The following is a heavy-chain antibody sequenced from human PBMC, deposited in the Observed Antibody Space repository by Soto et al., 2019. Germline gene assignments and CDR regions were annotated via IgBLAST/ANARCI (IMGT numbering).Heavy chain of an antibody. CDR1: GGSFSGYY. Sequence: QVQLQQWGAGLLKPSETLSLTCAVYGGSFSGYYWSWIRQPPGKGLEWIGEINHSGSTNYNPSLKSRVTISVDTCKNQFSLKLSSVTAADTAVYYCAREGTARNFDYWGQGTLVTVSS. D-gene: IGHD5-18*01. CDR2: INHSGST. J-gene: IGHJ4*02. V-gene: IGHV4-34*01. CDR3: AREGTARNFDY.